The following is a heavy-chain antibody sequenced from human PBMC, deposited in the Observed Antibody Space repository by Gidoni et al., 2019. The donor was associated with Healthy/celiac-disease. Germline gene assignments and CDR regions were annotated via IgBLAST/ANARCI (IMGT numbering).Heavy chain of an antibody. Sequence: EVQLVESGGGLVQPGGSLRLSCAAFGFTFSSYSMNWVRQAPGKGLEWVSDSSSSSRTIYYADSVKGRFTISRDNAKNSLYLQMNSLRDEDTAVYNCARAVDYGNFFDYWGQGTLVTVSS. J-gene: IGHJ4*02. CDR3: ARAVDYGNFFDY. CDR2: SSSSSRTI. CDR1: GFTFSSYS. V-gene: IGHV3-48*02. D-gene: IGHD4-17*01.